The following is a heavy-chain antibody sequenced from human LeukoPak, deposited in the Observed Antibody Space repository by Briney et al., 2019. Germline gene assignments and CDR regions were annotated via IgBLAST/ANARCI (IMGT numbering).Heavy chain of an antibody. Sequence: PGGSLRLSCAASGFTFSSYSMNWVRQAPGKGLEWVSSISSSSSYIYYADSVKGRFTISRDNARNSLFLQMNSLRAEDTAVYYCARELDEGFDYWGQGTLVTVSS. CDR2: ISSSSSYI. CDR1: GFTFSSYS. D-gene: IGHD3-9*01. V-gene: IGHV3-21*01. J-gene: IGHJ4*02. CDR3: ARELDEGFDY.